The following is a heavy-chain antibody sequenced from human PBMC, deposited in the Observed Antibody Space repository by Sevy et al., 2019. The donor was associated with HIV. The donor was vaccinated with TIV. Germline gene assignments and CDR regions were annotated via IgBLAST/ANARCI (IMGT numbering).Heavy chain of an antibody. CDR2: ILYTGIV. D-gene: IGHD1-1*01. CDR1: GDSLTVGSYY. J-gene: IGHJ3*02. V-gene: IGHV4-39*01. CDR3: ARWAVHGEGRSFDI. Sequence: SETLSLTCAVSGDSLTVGSYYWGWIRQPPGEGLQWIGNILYTGIVAYNPSLQSRVTISVDTSKNQFSLELKSVTAADTAAYFCARWAVHGEGRSFDIWGPGTTVTVSS.